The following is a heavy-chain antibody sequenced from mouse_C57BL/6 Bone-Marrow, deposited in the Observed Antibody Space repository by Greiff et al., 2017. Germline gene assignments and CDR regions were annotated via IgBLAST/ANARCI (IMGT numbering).Heavy chain of an antibody. CDR1: GFTFSSYA. J-gene: IGHJ4*01. V-gene: IGHV5-4*01. CDR3: ARGDYDGGDYAMDY. D-gene: IGHD2-4*01. Sequence: EVQVVESGGGLVKPGGSLKLSCAASGFTFSSYAMSWVRQTPEKRLDWVATISDGGSYTYYPDNVKGRFTISRDNAKNNLYLQMSHLKSEDTAMYYCARGDYDGGDYAMDYWGQGTSVTVSS. CDR2: ISDGGSYT.